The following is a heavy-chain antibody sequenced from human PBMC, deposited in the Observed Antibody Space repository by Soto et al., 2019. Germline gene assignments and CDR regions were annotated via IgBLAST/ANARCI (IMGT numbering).Heavy chain of an antibody. J-gene: IGHJ4*02. CDR3: APRVLRTVFGLVTTTAIFFDF. V-gene: IGHV2-5*02. D-gene: IGHD3-3*01. CDR2: SYWDDDK. Sequence: QITLNESGPTVVRPTETLTLTCRFSGFSLTTSGVGVGWIRQSPGKAPEWLALSYWDDDKRYSASLKSSLTFTQDTSKNLVVLAVSDLDPTDTATYYCAPRVLRTVFGLVTTTAIFFDFWGPGTPVAVSS. CDR1: GFSLTTSGVG.